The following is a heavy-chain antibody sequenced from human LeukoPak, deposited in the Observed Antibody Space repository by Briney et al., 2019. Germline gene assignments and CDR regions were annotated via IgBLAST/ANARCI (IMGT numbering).Heavy chain of an antibody. Sequence: GGSLRLSYVASGFTFNDHGMHWVRQAPGKGLEWLAFIRYDGTDESYGASVRGRLTISRDDSLNTVYLQMDSLGHDDTAVYYCARNRAFGTFDAFDMWGQGTMVTVSS. CDR3: ARNRAFGTFDAFDM. V-gene: IGHV3-30*02. J-gene: IGHJ3*02. CDR1: GFTFNDHG. D-gene: IGHD3-10*01. CDR2: IRYDGTDE.